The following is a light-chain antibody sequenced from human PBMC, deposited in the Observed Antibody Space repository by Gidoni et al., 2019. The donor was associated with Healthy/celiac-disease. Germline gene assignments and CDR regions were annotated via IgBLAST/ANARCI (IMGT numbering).Light chain of an antibody. CDR2: EAS. J-gene: IGKJ4*01. Sequence: DIQMTQSLSSLSASVGDRVTITCQASPDISNYLKLYQQKPGQAPKLLFYEASNLETGVASRFGRSGSTTDFTFTISRLQPEDIATYYCQQYDNLRSFGGGTKVEIK. CDR3: QQYDNLRS. V-gene: IGKV1-33*01. CDR1: PDISNY.